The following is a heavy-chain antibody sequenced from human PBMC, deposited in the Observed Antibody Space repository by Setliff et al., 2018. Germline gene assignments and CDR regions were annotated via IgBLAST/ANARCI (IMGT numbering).Heavy chain of an antibody. Sequence: SSETLSLTCTVSGESIRSNNWWNWVRQPPGKGPEWIGDIYQSGTTNYNPSLKSRVTISADTSKNQFSLKLKSVTAADTAVYYCARAPGRNIRGDFWGQGALVTVSS. V-gene: IGHV4-4*02. D-gene: IGHD3-10*01. CDR3: ARAPGRNIRGDF. CDR2: IYQSGTT. CDR1: GESIRSNNW. J-gene: IGHJ4*02.